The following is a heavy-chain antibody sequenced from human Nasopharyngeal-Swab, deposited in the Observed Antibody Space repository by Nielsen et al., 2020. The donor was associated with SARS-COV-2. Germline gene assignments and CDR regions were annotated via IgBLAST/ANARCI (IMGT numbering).Heavy chain of an antibody. CDR1: GGSVSSGSYY. CDR2: IYYSGST. Sequence: SETLSLTCTVSGGSVSSGSYYWSWIRQPPGKGLEWIGYIYYSGSTNYNPSLKSRVTISVDTSKNQFSLKLSSVTAADTAAYYCARRGGASYDILTGYYPYYFDYWGQGTLVTVSS. D-gene: IGHD3-9*01. CDR3: ARRGGASYDILTGYYPYYFDY. V-gene: IGHV4-61*01. J-gene: IGHJ4*02.